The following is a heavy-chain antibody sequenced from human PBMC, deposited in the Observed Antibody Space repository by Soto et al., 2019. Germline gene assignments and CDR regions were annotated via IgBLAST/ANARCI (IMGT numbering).Heavy chain of an antibody. V-gene: IGHV3-30-3*01. Sequence: GGSLRLSCAASGFTFSSYVMHWVRQAPGKGLEWVAVITYDGNTKKYANSVKGRFTIARDNSWNTLYLQMNSLSPEDVGVYYCARDPVTGSPAYFDFWGQGTLVTVSS. CDR3: ARDPVTGSPAYFDF. CDR2: ITYDGNTK. D-gene: IGHD1-26*01. J-gene: IGHJ4*02. CDR1: GFTFSSYV.